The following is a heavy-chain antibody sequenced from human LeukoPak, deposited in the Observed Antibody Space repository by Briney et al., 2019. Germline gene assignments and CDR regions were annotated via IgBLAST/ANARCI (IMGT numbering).Heavy chain of an antibody. CDR3: ARPHYESSGLYVDAFDI. D-gene: IGHD3-22*01. CDR2: LNPNSGGT. V-gene: IGHV1-2*06. J-gene: IGHJ3*02. CDR1: GYTLTAYY. Sequence: ASMKGSCKASGYTLTAYYLHWVRQAPGQGLEWMGRLNPNSGGTTYAQKFQGRVTMTRDTSIGTAYMELSSLRSDDTAVYYCARPHYESSGLYVDAFDIWGQGTMVTVSS.